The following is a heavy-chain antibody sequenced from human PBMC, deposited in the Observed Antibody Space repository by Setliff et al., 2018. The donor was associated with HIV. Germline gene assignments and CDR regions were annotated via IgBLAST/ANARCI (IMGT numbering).Heavy chain of an antibody. D-gene: IGHD6-6*01. CDR3: ARDPAPSSSASYFQH. Sequence: ASVKVSCKASGYTFTSYYMHWVRQAPGQGLEWMGIINPSSGSTTYAQKFQGRVTMTRDTSTSTVYMELSSLRSKDTAVYYCARDPAPSSSASYFQHWGQGTPVTVSS. CDR2: INPSSGST. V-gene: IGHV1-46*01. CDR1: GYTFTSYY. J-gene: IGHJ1*01.